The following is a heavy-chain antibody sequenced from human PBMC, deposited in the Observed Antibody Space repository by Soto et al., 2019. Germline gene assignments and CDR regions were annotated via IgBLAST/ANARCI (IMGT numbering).Heavy chain of an antibody. D-gene: IGHD3-10*01. V-gene: IGHV3-30*18. CDR2: ISYDGSNK. Sequence: QVQLVESGGGVVQPGRSLRLSCAASGFTFSSYGMHWVRQAPGKGLEWVAVISYDGSNKYYADSVKGRFTISRDNSKNTLYLQMNGLRAEDTAVYYCAKDVRYYGSGSYSWFDPWGQGTLVTVSS. CDR3: AKDVRYYGSGSYSWFDP. J-gene: IGHJ5*02. CDR1: GFTFSSYG.